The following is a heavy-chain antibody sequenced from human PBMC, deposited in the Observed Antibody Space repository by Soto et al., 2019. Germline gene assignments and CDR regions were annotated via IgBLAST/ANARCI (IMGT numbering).Heavy chain of an antibody. J-gene: IGHJ6*02. Sequence: GGSLKLSCAASGFTVYSYAMHWVFQAPGKGLEWVAVISYDGSNKYHADSVKGRFTISRDNSKNTLYLQMNSLRAEDTAVYYRATIVGATNYYGMDVWGQGTTVTVSS. V-gene: IGHV3-30-3*01. CDR1: GFTVYSYA. CDR2: ISYDGSNK. D-gene: IGHD1-26*01. CDR3: ATIVGATNYYGMDV.